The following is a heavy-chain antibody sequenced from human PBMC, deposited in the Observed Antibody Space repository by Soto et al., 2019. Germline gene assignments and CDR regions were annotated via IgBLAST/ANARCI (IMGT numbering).Heavy chain of an antibody. V-gene: IGHV3-72*01. CDR2: IRNKARTYTT. Sequence: EVQLVESGGGLVQPGESLRLSCAVSGFTFSDHYMDWVRQAPGKGLEWIGRIRNKARTYTTEYAASVKGRFTISRDDSQSSLYLQMNSLKTEATADYFCARGGSYSSGAYTFDYWGQGILVTVSS. D-gene: IGHD3-10*01. CDR1: GFTFSDHY. J-gene: IGHJ4*02. CDR3: ARGGSYSSGAYTFDY.